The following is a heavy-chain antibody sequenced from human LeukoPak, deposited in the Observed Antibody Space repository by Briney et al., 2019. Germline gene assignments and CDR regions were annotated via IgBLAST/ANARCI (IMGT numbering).Heavy chain of an antibody. V-gene: IGHV1-2*02. Sequence: ASVKVSCKASGYTFTGYYMHWVRQAPGQGLEWMGWINPNSGGTNYAQKFQGRVTMTRDTSISTAYMGLSRLRSDDTAVYYCARDWEGTGYTDYWGQGTLVTVSS. CDR2: INPNSGGT. CDR1: GYTFTGYY. D-gene: IGHD2-8*02. J-gene: IGHJ4*02. CDR3: ARDWEGTGYTDY.